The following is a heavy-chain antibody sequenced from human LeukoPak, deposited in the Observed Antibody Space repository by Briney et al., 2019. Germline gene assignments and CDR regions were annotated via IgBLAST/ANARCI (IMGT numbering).Heavy chain of an antibody. CDR3: ARGTPPLRYCSSTSCQYYFDY. CDR1: GGTFSSYA. V-gene: IGHV1-69*05. D-gene: IGHD2-2*01. CDR2: IIPIFGTA. J-gene: IGHJ4*02. Sequence: SVKVSCKASGGTFSSYAISWVRQSPGQGLEWMGGIIPIFGTANYAQKFQGRVTITTDESTSTAYMELSSLRSEDTAVYYCARGTPPLRYCSSTSCQYYFDYWGQGTLVTVSS.